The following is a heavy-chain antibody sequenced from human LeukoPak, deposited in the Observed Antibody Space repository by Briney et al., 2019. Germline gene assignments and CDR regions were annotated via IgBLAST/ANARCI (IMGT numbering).Heavy chain of an antibody. Sequence: PGGSLRLSCAASGLTFNSYSLNWVRQAPGKGLEWVSSISSSSSTIYYADSVKGRFTISRDNAKNSLYLQMNSLRAEDTAVYYCARDRLGRTDAFDIWGQGTMVTVSS. D-gene: IGHD1-26*01. CDR3: ARDRLGRTDAFDI. CDR1: GLTFNSYS. CDR2: ISSSSSTI. V-gene: IGHV3-48*01. J-gene: IGHJ3*02.